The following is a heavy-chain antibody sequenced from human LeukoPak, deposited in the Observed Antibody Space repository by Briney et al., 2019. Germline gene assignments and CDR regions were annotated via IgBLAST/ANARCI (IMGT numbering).Heavy chain of an antibody. J-gene: IGHJ4*02. D-gene: IGHD5-18*01. CDR1: GFTFSSYW. Sequence: PGGSLRLSCAASGFTFSSYWMSWVRQAPGKGLEWVANIKQDGSEKYYVDSVKGRFTISRDNAKNSLYLQMNSLRAEDTAVYYCARVARLTWIQLWHGFDYWGQGTLVTVSS. CDR3: ARVARLTWIQLWHGFDY. CDR2: IKQDGSEK. V-gene: IGHV3-7*03.